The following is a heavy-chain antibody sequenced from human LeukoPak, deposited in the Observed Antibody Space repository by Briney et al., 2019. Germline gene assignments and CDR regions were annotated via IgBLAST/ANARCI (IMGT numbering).Heavy chain of an antibody. CDR2: IYYSGST. CDR3: ARVRGSDFWSGYPPYYFDY. J-gene: IGHJ4*02. V-gene: IGHV4-39*07. Sequence: SETLSLTCTVSGGSISSGDYYWSWIRQPPGKGLEWIGSIYYSGSTYYNPSLKSRVTISVDTSKNQFSLKLSSVTAADTAVYYCARVRGSDFWSGYPPYYFDYWGQGTLVTVSS. D-gene: IGHD3-3*01. CDR1: GGSISSGDYY.